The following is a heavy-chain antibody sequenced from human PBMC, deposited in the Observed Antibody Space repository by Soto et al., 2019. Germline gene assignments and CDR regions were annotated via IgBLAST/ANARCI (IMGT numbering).Heavy chain of an antibody. D-gene: IGHD3-22*01. CDR3: AKGGYYYDANFDY. CDR1: GFTFSSYA. Sequence: EVQLLESRGGLVQPGGSLRLSCAASGFTFSSYAMSWVRQAPGKGLEWVSAISGSGGSTYYADSVKGRFTISRDNSKNTLYLQMNSLRAEDTAVYYCAKGGYYYDANFDYWGQGTLVTVSS. J-gene: IGHJ4*02. CDR2: ISGSGGST. V-gene: IGHV3-23*01.